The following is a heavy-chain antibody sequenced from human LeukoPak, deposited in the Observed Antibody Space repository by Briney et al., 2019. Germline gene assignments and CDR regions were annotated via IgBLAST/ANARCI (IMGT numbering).Heavy chain of an antibody. CDR1: GGSISSSSHF. J-gene: IGHJ4*02. Sequence: SETLSLTCTVSGGSISSSSHFWGWIRQPPGKGLEWIAGIYYVGSPYYYPSLKRRVTISVDTSENQASLKLSSVTAADTAVYYCASLGLGTHRGSYWYWGQGTLVT. V-gene: IGHV4-39*01. CDR2: IYYVGSP. CDR3: ASLGLGTHRGSYWY. D-gene: IGHD1-26*01.